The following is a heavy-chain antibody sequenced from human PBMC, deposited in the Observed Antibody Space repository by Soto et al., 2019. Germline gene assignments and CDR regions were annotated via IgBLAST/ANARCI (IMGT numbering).Heavy chain of an antibody. CDR1: GFTFITSF. V-gene: IGHV3-7*03. Sequence: EVQLVESGGGLVQPGGSLSLSCVASGFTFITSFMGWVRQASGKGLEWVANINQDGGGTYYVDSVEGPFTISRDNAKDSLYLQMNSLRGEDTAVYYCARYFRGSGLYFFDYWGQGTLVTVSS. CDR3: ARYFRGSGLYFFDY. J-gene: IGHJ4*02. CDR2: INQDGGGT. D-gene: IGHD6-19*01.